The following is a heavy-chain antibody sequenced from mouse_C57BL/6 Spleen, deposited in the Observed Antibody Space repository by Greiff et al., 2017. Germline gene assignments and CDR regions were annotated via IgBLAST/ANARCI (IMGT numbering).Heavy chain of an antibody. CDR2: INPSNGGT. Sequence: QVQLKQPGTELVKPGASVKLSCKASGYTFTSYWMHWVKQRPGQGLEWIGNINPSNGGTNYNEKFKSKATLTVDKSSSTAYMQLSSLTSEDSAVYYCARSYYYGSREYYYAMDYWGQGTSVTVSS. V-gene: IGHV1-53*01. D-gene: IGHD1-1*01. CDR1: GYTFTSYW. CDR3: ARSYYYGSREYYYAMDY. J-gene: IGHJ4*01.